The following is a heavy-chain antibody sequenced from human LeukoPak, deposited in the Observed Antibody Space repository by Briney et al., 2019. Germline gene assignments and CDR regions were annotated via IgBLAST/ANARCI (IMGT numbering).Heavy chain of an antibody. D-gene: IGHD2-2*01. J-gene: IGHJ4*02. V-gene: IGHV3-21*01. CDR1: GFTFSSYS. Sequence: GGSLRLSCAASGFTFSSYSMNWVRQAPGKGLEWVSSISSSSNYIYYADSVKGRFTISRDNAKNSLYLQMNSLRAEDTAVYYCARMRGRYCSSNGCYVEYWGQGALVTVSS. CDR2: ISSSSNYI. CDR3: ARMRGRYCSSNGCYVEY.